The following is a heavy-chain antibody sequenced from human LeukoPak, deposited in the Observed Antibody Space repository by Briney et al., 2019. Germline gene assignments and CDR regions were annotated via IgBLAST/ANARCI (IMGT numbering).Heavy chain of an antibody. CDR3: AREWETTRQFDC. V-gene: IGHV4-4*07. Sequence: SETLSLTCTVSGGSISSYYWSWIQQPAGKGLEWIGRIYTSGSTNYNPSLKSRVTMSEDTSKNQFSLKLSSVTAADTAVYYCAREWETTRQFDCWGQGTLVTVSS. J-gene: IGHJ4*02. CDR1: GGSISSYY. D-gene: IGHD1-26*01. CDR2: IYTSGST.